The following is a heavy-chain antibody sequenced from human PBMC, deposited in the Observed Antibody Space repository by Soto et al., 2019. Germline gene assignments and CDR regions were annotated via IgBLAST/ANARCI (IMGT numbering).Heavy chain of an antibody. CDR1: GYTFTSYY. J-gene: IGHJ5*02. CDR2: INPSGGST. CDR3: ARDPSPPGSGQQLVQGWFDP. V-gene: IGHV1-46*01. Sequence: QVQLVQSGAEVKKPGASVKVSCKASGYTFTSYYMHWVRQAPGQGLEWMGIINPSGGSTSYAQKFQGRVTMTRDTSTSTVYMELSSLRSEDTAVYYCARDPSPPGSGQQLVQGWFDPWGQGTLVTVSS. D-gene: IGHD6-13*01.